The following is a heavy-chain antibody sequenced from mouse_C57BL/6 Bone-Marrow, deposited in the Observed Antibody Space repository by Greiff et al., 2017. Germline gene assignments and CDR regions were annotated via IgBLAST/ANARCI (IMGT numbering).Heavy chain of an antibody. D-gene: IGHD2-5*01. CDR2: INPNYGTT. V-gene: IGHV1-39*01. CDR3: ARFLFYSNPNCYAMDY. J-gene: IGHJ4*01. Sequence: VQLKQSGPELVKPGASVKISCKASGYSFTDYNMNWVKQSNGKSLEWIGVINPNYGTTSYNQKFKGKDTLTVDQSSSTAYMQLNSLPSGDSAVXYCARFLFYSNPNCYAMDYWGQGTSVTVSS. CDR1: GYSFTDYN.